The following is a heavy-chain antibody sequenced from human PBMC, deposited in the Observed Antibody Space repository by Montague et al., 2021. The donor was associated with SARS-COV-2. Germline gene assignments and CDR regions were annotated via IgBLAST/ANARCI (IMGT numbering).Heavy chain of an antibody. CDR3: ARLGLLPYYFDV. CDR2: IYYNGNT. D-gene: IGHD3/OR15-3a*01. J-gene: IGHJ2*01. CDR1: HFSITSYW. V-gene: IGHV4-59*08. Sequence: SETPSLTCTVSHFSITSYWWSWIRRPPGKGLEWIGNIYYNGNTNYNSSLKSRVTMSADTSRNQFSLRVTSVTAADTAMYYCARLGLLPYYFDVWGRGAQVTVSS.